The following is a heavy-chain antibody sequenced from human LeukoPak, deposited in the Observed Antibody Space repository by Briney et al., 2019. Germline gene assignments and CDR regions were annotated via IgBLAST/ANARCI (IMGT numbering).Heavy chain of an antibody. Sequence: SETLSLTCTVSGGSISSYYWSWIWQPPGKGLEWIGYIYYSGSTNYNPSLKSRVTISVDTSKNQFSLKLSSVTAADTAVYYCARSPLGSSYWFDPWGQGTLVTVSS. V-gene: IGHV4-59*08. CDR2: IYYSGST. D-gene: IGHD6-13*01. CDR1: GGSISSYY. CDR3: ARSPLGSSYWFDP. J-gene: IGHJ5*02.